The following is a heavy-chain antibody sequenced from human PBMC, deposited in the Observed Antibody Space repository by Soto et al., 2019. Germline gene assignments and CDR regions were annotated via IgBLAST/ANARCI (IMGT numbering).Heavy chain of an antibody. V-gene: IGHV4-31*03. Sequence: SETLSLTCTVSGGSISSGGYYWSWIRQHPGKGLEWVGYIYYSGSTYYNPSLKSRVTISVDTSKNQFSLKLSSVTAADTAVYYCATSYGNAWYTYWGQGTQVTVSS. D-gene: IGHD6-13*01. CDR2: IYYSGST. CDR3: ATSYGNAWYTY. J-gene: IGHJ4*02. CDR1: GGSISSGGYY.